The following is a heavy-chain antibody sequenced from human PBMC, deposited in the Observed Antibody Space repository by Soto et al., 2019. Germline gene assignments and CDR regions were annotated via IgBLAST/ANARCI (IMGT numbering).Heavy chain of an antibody. V-gene: IGHV3-30-3*01. Sequence: PGGSLRLSCAASGFTFSSYAMHWVRQAPGKGLEWVAVISYDGSNKYYADSVKGRFTISRDNSKNTLYLQMNSLRAEDTAVYYCVKWEPAPTTFLYGMDVWGQGTTVTVSS. J-gene: IGHJ6*02. CDR3: VKWEPAPTTFLYGMDV. D-gene: IGHD1-26*01. CDR1: GFTFSSYA. CDR2: ISYDGSNK.